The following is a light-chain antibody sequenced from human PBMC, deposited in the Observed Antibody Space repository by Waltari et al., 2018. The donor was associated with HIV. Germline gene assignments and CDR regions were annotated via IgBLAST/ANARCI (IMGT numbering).Light chain of an antibody. V-gene: IGKV4-1*01. CDR3: QQYYSTPLT. CDR1: QSVLYSSNNKNY. Sequence: DSVMTQSPDSLAVSLGERATINRKSSQSVLYSSNNKNYLAWYQQKPGQPPELLIYWASTRESGVPDRFSGSGSATDFTLTISSLQAEDVAVYYCQQYYSTPLTFGGGTQVEIK. J-gene: IGKJ4*01. CDR2: WAS.